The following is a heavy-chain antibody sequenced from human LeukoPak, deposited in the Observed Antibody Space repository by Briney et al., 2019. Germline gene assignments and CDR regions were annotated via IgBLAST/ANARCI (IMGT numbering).Heavy chain of an antibody. CDR2: INPDSGGT. V-gene: IGHV1-2*02. Sequence: ASLKVSCKASGYTFTDYDVNWVRQAPGQGLDWMGWINPDSGGTNYAQKFQGRVTMTRDTSITTAYMELSRLRSDDTAVYYCAREEVTTLFRVLDYWGQGTLVT. CDR3: AREEVTTLFRVLDY. CDR1: GYTFTDYD. J-gene: IGHJ4*02. D-gene: IGHD4-17*01.